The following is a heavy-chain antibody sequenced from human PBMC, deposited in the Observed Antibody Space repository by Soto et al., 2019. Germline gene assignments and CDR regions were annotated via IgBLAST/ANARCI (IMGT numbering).Heavy chain of an antibody. J-gene: IGHJ4*02. D-gene: IGHD3-10*01. CDR1: GGSISSGDYY. CDR2: IYYSGST. V-gene: IGHV4-30-4*01. CDR3: ARVGSEEFIY. Sequence: LSLTCTVSGGSISSGDYYWSWIGQPPVNGLEWIGYIYYSGSTYYNPSLKSRVTISVDTSKKQFSLKLSSVTAADTAVYYCARVGSEEFIYWGQGTMVTVSS.